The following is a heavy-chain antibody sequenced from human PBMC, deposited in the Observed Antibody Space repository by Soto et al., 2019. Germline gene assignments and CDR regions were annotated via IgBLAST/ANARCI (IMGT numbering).Heavy chain of an antibody. V-gene: IGHV3-21*01. D-gene: IGHD1-7*01. J-gene: IGHJ4*02. CDR1: GFTFSSYS. Sequence: GGSLRLSCGASGFTFSSYSMNWVRQAPGKGLEWVSSISSSSSYIYYADSVKGRFTISRDNAKNSLYLQMNSLRAEDTAVYYCATLSNWNYDYWGQGTLVTVSS. CDR2: ISSSSSYI. CDR3: ATLSNWNYDY.